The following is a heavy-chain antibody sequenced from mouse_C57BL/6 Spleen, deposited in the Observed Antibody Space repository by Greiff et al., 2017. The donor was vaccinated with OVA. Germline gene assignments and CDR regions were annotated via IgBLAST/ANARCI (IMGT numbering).Heavy chain of an antibody. CDR3: ARTSRYGNYNYAMDY. J-gene: IGHJ4*01. Sequence: QVQLQQSGAELVKPGASVKISCKASGYAFSSYWMNWVKQRPGKGLEWIGQIYPGDGDTNYNGKFKGKATLTADKSSSTAYMQLSSLTSEDSAVYFCARTSRYGNYNYAMDYWGQGTSVTVSS. CDR1: GYAFSSYW. V-gene: IGHV1-80*01. CDR2: IYPGDGDT. D-gene: IGHD2-1*01.